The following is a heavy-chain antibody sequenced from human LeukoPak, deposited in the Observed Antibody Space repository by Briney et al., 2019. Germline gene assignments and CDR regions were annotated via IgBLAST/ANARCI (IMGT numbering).Heavy chain of an antibody. V-gene: IGHV3-21*01. CDR1: GFTFSSFT. CDR2: ISSSSSYL. D-gene: IGHD3-22*01. CDR3: ARETRGYPDY. J-gene: IGHJ4*02. Sequence: GGSLRLSCAASGFTFSSFTMNWVRQAPGKGLEWVSSISSSSSYLYYADSVKGRFTLSRDNAKNSLYLQMNSLRAEDTAVHYCARETRGYPDYWGQGTLVTVSS.